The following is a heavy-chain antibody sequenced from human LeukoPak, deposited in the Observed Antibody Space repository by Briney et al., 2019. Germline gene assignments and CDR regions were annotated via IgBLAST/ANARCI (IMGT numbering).Heavy chain of an antibody. V-gene: IGHV4-34*01. J-gene: IGHJ3*02. Sequence: PSETLSLTCTVSGGSISSYYWSWIRQPPGKGLEWIGEINHSGSTNYNPSLKSRVTISVDTSKDQFSLKLSSVTAADTAVYYCARRNEALGYCSGGSCKRAAFDIWGQGTMVTVSS. CDR1: GGSISSYY. D-gene: IGHD2-15*01. CDR3: ARRNEALGYCSGGSCKRAAFDI. CDR2: INHSGST.